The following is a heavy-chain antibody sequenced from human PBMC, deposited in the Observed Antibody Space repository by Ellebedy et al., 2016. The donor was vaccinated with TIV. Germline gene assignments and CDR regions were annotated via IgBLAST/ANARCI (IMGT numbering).Heavy chain of an antibody. V-gene: IGHV1-18*01. CDR3: ARSTDYYDSSGYYYEGDY. CDR2: ISAYNGNT. Sequence: ASVKVSXXASGYTFTSYGISWVRQAPGQGLEWMGWISAYNGNTNYAQKLQGRVTMTTDTSTSTAYMELRSLRSDDTAVYYCARSTDYYDSSGYYYEGDYWGQGTLVTVSS. D-gene: IGHD3-22*01. J-gene: IGHJ4*02. CDR1: GYTFTSYG.